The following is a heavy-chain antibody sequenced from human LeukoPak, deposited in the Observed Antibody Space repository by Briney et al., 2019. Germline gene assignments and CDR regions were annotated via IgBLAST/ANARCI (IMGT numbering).Heavy chain of an antibody. CDR1: GFTFDDHG. D-gene: IGHD3-3*01. CDR2: ISWRSGII. V-gene: IGHV3-9*01. CDR3: AKDTGRPTDAITMEDNAFDI. J-gene: IGHJ3*02. Sequence: GGSLRLSCAASGFTFDDHGMHWVRQAPGKGLEWVSGISWRSGIIGYADSVKGRFTISRDNAKNSLYLQMDSLRAEDTALYYCAKDTGRPTDAITMEDNAFDIWGQGTMVTVSS.